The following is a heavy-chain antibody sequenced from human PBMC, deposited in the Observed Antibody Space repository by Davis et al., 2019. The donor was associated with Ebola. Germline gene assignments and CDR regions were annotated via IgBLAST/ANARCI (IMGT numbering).Heavy chain of an antibody. J-gene: IGHJ4*02. CDR2: IYPCDSDT. CDR1: GYSFTSYW. D-gene: IGHD2-21*02. Sequence: PGGSLRLSCKGSGYSFTSYWIGWVRQLPGKGLEWMGIIYPCDSDTRYSPSFQGQVTIPADKSISTAYLQWNSLKASETAMYYCVLWWGHGYRNIDSWGQGALVTVSS. V-gene: IGHV5-51*01. CDR3: VLWWGHGYRNIDS.